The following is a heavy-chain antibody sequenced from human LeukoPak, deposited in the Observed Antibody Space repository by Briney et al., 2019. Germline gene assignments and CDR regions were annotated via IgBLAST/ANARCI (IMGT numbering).Heavy chain of an antibody. V-gene: IGHV3-15*01. D-gene: IGHD3-22*01. Sequence: GGSLRLSCAASGFTFSNAWMSWVRQAPGKGLEWVGRIKSKTDGGTTDYAAPVKGRFTISRDDSKNTLYLQMNSLRAEDTAVYYCAKDLHDSSGYTPLWWGQGTLVTVSS. CDR3: AKDLHDSSGYTPLW. CDR1: GFTFSNAW. J-gene: IGHJ4*02. CDR2: IKSKTDGGTT.